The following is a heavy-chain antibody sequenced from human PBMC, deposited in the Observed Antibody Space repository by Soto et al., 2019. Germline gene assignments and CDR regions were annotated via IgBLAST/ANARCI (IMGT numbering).Heavy chain of an antibody. V-gene: IGHV4-31*03. D-gene: IGHD4-17*01. CDR1: GGXISSGGYY. CDR2: IYYSGST. J-gene: IGHJ4*02. CDR3: ARVDYGGDYFDY. Sequence: PSETLSLTCTVSGGXISSGGYYWSWIRQHPGKGLEWIGYIYYSGSTYYNPSLKSRVTISVDTSKNQFSLKLSSVTAADTAVYYCARVDYGGDYFDYWGQGTLVTVSS.